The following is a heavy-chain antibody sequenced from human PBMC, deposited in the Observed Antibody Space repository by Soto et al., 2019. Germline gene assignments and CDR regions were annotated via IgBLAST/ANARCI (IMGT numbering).Heavy chain of an antibody. CDR3: VEGVVRDPPYWYFDR. CDR1: VGTFSSYA. Sequence: QVQLVQSGAEVKKPGSSVKVSCKASVGTFSSYAISWVRQAPGQGLEWLGGIIPIFGTANYAQKFQGRVTITADDTTIPAHMERRSLRSEDTAVYYCVEGVVRDPPYWYFDRWGRGTLVTVSS. D-gene: IGHD2-15*01. J-gene: IGHJ2*01. V-gene: IGHV1-69*01. CDR2: IIPIFGTA.